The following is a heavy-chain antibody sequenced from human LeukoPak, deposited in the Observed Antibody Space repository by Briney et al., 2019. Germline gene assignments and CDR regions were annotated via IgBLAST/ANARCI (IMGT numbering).Heavy chain of an antibody. D-gene: IGHD1-14*01. CDR3: ARGTNLDY. J-gene: IGHJ4*02. CDR1: GGSFSGYY. V-gene: IGHV4-34*01. CDR2: INHNGDT. Sequence: SETLSLTCAVYGGSFSGYYWSWIRQTPGKGLEWIGEINHNGDTNYNPSLKSRVTISVDTSKNQFSLELNSVTAADTAVYYCARGTNLDYWGQGTLVTVSS.